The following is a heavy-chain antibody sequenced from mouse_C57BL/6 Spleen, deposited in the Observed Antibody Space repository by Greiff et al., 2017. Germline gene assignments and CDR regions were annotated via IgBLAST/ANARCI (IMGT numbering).Heavy chain of an antibody. D-gene: IGHD5-5*01. Sequence: VQLKESGPVLVKPGASVKMSCKASGYTFTDYYMNWVKQSHGKSLEWIGVINPYNGGTSYNQKFKGKATLTVDKSSSTAYMELNSLTSEDSAVYYCARGLPLYAMDYWGQGTSVTVSS. CDR2: INPYNGGT. V-gene: IGHV1-19*01. J-gene: IGHJ4*01. CDR3: ARGLPLYAMDY. CDR1: GYTFTDYY.